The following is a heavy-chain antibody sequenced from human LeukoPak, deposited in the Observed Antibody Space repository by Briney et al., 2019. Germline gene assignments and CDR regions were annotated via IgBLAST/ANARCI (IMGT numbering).Heavy chain of an antibody. CDR2: INSDETIS. D-gene: IGHD5-12*01. V-gene: IGHV3-74*01. CDR3: AKDGGGWYSGYDYYFDY. CDR1: GFTFSSYW. Sequence: GGSLRLSCAASGFTFSSYWMHWVRQVPNQGLMWVSRINSDETISEYVDSVNGRFTISRDNAKNTLYLQMNSLRAEDTAVYYCAKDGGGWYSGYDYYFDYWGQGTLVTVSS. J-gene: IGHJ4*02.